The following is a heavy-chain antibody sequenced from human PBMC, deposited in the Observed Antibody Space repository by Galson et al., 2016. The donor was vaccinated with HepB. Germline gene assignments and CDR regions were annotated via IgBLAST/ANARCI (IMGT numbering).Heavy chain of an antibody. CDR1: GFTFSTYA. CDR3: ARSRAARSYFDY. Sequence: SFLFSCAASGFTFSTYAMHWVRQAPGKGLEWVAVISYDGSNKYYADSVKGRFTISRDNSKNTLYLQMNSLRAEDTAVYYCARSRAARSYFDYWGQGTLVTVSS. V-gene: IGHV3-30-3*01. D-gene: IGHD6-6*01. CDR2: ISYDGSNK. J-gene: IGHJ4*02.